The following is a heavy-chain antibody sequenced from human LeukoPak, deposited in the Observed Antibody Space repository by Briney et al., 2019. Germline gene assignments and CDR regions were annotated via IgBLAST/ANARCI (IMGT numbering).Heavy chain of an antibody. V-gene: IGHV1-8*03. CDR1: GYTFTSYD. Sequence: ASVKVSCKASGYTFTSYDINWVRQATGQGLEWMGWMNPNSGDTAYAQKFQGRVTFTRNTSISTAYMELSSLRSGDTAVYYCATELTTIRYFDSGRYYYYMDVWGKGTTVTVSS. D-gene: IGHD3-9*01. J-gene: IGHJ6*03. CDR3: ATELTTIRYFDSGRYYYYMDV. CDR2: MNPNSGDT.